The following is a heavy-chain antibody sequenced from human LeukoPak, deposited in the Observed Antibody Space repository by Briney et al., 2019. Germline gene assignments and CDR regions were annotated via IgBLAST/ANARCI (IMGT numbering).Heavy chain of an antibody. Sequence: GGSLRLSCAASGFTFSTYWMHYVRQAPGKGLVWGARLNTDESNTTYAASVKGRFTISRDNDKITLYLPINSLRAEDTAVYYCASDNTGCSNGVCPDYWGQGTLVTVSS. CDR1: GFTFSTYW. V-gene: IGHV3-74*01. J-gene: IGHJ4*02. CDR3: ASDNTGCSNGVCPDY. CDR2: LNTDESNT. D-gene: IGHD2-8*01.